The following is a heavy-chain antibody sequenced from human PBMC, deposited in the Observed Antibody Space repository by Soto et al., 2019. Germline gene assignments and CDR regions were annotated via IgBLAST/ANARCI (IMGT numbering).Heavy chain of an antibody. CDR3: ARDGGYSYGYSPGYYYGMDV. J-gene: IGHJ6*02. Sequence: TSETLSLTCAVYGGSFSGYYWSWIRQPPGKGLEWIGEINHSGSTNYNPSLKSRVTISVDTSKNQFSLKLSSVTAADTAVYYCARDGGYSYGYSPGYYYGMDVWGQGTTVTVSS. CDR1: GGSFSGYY. CDR2: INHSGST. D-gene: IGHD5-18*01. V-gene: IGHV4-34*01.